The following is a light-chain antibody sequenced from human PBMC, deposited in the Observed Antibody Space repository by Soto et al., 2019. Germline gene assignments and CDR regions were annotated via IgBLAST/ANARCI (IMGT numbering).Light chain of an antibody. V-gene: IGKV3-20*01. Sequence: EIVLTQSPGTLSLSPGERATVYCRASQGVTPAYLAWYQHKPGQAPRLLIDGASNRDTVIPDRCGGSGSGTDFTLTISRLEPEASAVYSCHHSGGSSLFTFGPRTRV. CDR1: QGVTPAY. J-gene: IGKJ3*01. CDR2: GAS. CDR3: HHSGGSSLFT.